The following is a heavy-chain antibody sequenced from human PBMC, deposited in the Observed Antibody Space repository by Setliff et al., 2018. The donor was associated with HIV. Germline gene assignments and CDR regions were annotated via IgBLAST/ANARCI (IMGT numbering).Heavy chain of an antibody. V-gene: IGHV1-18*01. Sequence: ASVKVSCKASGYTFTSLGISWVRRAPGQGLEWMGWISPYIGHTIYAQKFQGRVTMTTDTSTSTAYMEVRSLRSDDTAVYYCARGASGAPWDVWGKVTTVTVSS. D-gene: IGHD1-26*01. J-gene: IGHJ6*04. CDR3: ARGASGAPWDV. CDR2: ISPYIGHT. CDR1: GYTFTSLG.